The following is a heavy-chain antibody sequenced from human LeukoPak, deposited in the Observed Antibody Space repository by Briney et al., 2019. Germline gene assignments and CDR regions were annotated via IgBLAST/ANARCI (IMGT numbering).Heavy chain of an antibody. V-gene: IGHV3-73*01. CDR2: IRTKTHNYAT. Sequence: KVSCKASGFTFTSSAMHWVRQASGKGLEWVGHIRTKTHNYATAYAASVKGRFTISRDDSKNTAHLQMNSLKSEDTAVYYCTRRYEAGTYYAFDYWGQGTLVTVSS. CDR3: TRRYEAGTYYAFDY. J-gene: IGHJ4*02. CDR1: GFTFTSSA. D-gene: IGHD6-19*01.